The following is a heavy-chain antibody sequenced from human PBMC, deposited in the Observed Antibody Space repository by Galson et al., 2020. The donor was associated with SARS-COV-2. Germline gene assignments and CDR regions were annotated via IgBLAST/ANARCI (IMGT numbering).Heavy chain of an antibody. Sequence: SGPTLVKPKQTLTLTCTFSGFSLSTSAEGVGWIRQSPEKALEWLALIYWDNDKRYNPSLRSRLTITKDTSASKDRVVLTMTDMDPVDTATYFCAHRPLDAVGQPNWNSLHFDCWGQGTLVSVSS. J-gene: IGHJ4*02. CDR1: GFSLSTSAEG. D-gene: IGHD1-7*01. CDR2: IYWDNDK. CDR3: AHRPLDAVGQPNWNSLHFDC. V-gene: IGHV2-5*02.